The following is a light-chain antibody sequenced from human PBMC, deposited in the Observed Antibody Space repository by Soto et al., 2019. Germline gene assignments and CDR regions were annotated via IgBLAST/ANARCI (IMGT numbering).Light chain of an antibody. V-gene: IGLV2-8*01. CDR3: QSYDNTLGAVV. CDR2: EVN. CDR1: SSDIGGYNF. Sequence: QSVLTQPPSASGSPGQSVTISCTGTSSDIGGYNFVSWYQQHPGKAPKLMIDEVNKRPSGVPDRFSGSKSGNTASLGITGLQAEDEADYYCQSYDNTLGAVVFGEGTKLTVL. J-gene: IGLJ2*01.